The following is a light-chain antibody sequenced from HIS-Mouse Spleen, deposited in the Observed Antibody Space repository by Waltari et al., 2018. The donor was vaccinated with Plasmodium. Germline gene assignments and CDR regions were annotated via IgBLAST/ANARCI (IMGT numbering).Light chain of an antibody. CDR1: QSVSSD. V-gene: IGKV3-11*01. CDR3: QQRSNWPPLT. CDR2: DAS. J-gene: IGKJ4*01. Sequence: EIVLTQSPATLSLSPGERATLSCRASQSVSSDLAWYQQKPGTAPRLLIYDASNRATGIPARFSGSGSGTDFTLTISSLEPEDFAVYYCQQRSNWPPLTFGGGTKVEIK.